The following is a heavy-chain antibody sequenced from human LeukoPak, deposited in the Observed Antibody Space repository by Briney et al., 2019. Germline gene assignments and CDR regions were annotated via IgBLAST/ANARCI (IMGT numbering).Heavy chain of an antibody. CDR3: AKADGLPPDFDY. CDR2: ISGSGGST. Sequence: SGGSLRLSCAASGFTFSSYAMSWVRQAPGKGLEWVSAISGSGGSTYYADSVKGRFTISRDNSKNTLYLRMNSLRAEDTAVYYCAKADGLPPDFDYWGQGTLVTVSS. D-gene: IGHD2-21*02. J-gene: IGHJ4*02. CDR1: GFTFSSYA. V-gene: IGHV3-23*01.